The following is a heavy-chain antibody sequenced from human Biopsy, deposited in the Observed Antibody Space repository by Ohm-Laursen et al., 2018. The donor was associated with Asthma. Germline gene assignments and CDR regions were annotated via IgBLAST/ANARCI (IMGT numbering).Heavy chain of an antibody. V-gene: IGHV3-53*01. CDR1: GFAVSSDY. J-gene: IGHJ4*02. Sequence: SLRLSCAASGFAVSSDYLFWVRPAPGKGLEWVSVIYSGGTSHTADSVRGRFTISRDYSKNTLYLQMHSLRAEDTAVYYCARGDSSNWSHYYFDYWGQGTLVTVSS. D-gene: IGHD3-22*01. CDR3: ARGDSSNWSHYYFDY. CDR2: IYSGGTS.